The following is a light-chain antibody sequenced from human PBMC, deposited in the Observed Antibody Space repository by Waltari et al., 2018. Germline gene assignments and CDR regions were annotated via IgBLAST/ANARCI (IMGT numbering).Light chain of an antibody. CDR1: QSITNW. Sequence: DIQMTQSPSTLSASVGDRVTITCRASQSITNWLAWYQQKPGKAPKLLIYRASNLESGLPSRFSGSGSGTEFTLTFSSLQPDDFATYYCQQYDNYWTFGQGTKVEIK. CDR3: QQYDNYWT. CDR2: RAS. V-gene: IGKV1-5*03. J-gene: IGKJ1*01.